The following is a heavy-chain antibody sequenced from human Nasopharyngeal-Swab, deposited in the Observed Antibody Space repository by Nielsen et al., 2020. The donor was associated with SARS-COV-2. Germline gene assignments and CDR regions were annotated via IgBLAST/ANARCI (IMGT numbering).Heavy chain of an antibody. CDR2: ITSSSSTK. CDR1: GFTFSSYA. Sequence: GGSLRLSCAASGFTFSSYAMSWVRQAPGKGLEWVSYITSSSSTKYYADSVKGRFTISRDNAKNSLYLQMDSLRAEDTALYYCARDPYGDYATGQFDYWGQGTLVTVSS. V-gene: IGHV3-48*04. CDR3: ARDPYGDYATGQFDY. J-gene: IGHJ4*02. D-gene: IGHD4-17*01.